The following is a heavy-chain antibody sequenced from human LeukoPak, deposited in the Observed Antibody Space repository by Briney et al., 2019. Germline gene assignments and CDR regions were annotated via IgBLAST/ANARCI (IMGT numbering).Heavy chain of an antibody. CDR1: GYSISSGYY. Sequence: SETLSLTCTVSGYSISSGYYWGWIRQPPGKGLEWIGSIYHSGSTYYNPSLKSRVTISVDTSKNQFSLKLSSVTAADTAVYYCARVGYSIHYYYYYYMDVWGKGTTVTVSS. CDR2: IYHSGST. CDR3: ARVGYSIHYYYYYYMDV. V-gene: IGHV4-38-2*02. D-gene: IGHD4-11*01. J-gene: IGHJ6*03.